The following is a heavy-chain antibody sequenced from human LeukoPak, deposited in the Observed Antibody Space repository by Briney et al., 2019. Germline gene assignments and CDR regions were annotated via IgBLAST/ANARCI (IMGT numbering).Heavy chain of an antibody. CDR1: GYTFTNSG. J-gene: IGHJ4*02. D-gene: IGHD3-9*01. CDR2: VSAYDGNR. Sequence: SVKVSCKASGYTFTNSGISWVRQAPGQGLEWMGWVSAYDGNRNYAQKLQGRLTMTTDRSTSTAYMELRSLRSDDTAMYYCARSFARDSDILTGYYIGDYWGQGTLVTVSS. CDR3: ARSFARDSDILTGYYIGDY. V-gene: IGHV1-18*01.